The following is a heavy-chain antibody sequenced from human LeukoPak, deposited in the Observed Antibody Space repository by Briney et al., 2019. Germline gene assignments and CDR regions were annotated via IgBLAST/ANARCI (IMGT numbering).Heavy chain of an antibody. V-gene: IGHV4-39*01. Sequence: SETLSLTCTVSGGSISSSSYYWGWIRQPPGKGLEWIGSIYYSGSTYYNPSLKSRVTISVDTSKNQFSLKLSSVTAADTAVYYCARGSKGWLRYFDLWGRGTLVTVSS. CDR1: GGSISSSSYY. CDR2: IYYSGST. D-gene: IGHD3-10*01. CDR3: ARGSKGWLRYFDL. J-gene: IGHJ2*01.